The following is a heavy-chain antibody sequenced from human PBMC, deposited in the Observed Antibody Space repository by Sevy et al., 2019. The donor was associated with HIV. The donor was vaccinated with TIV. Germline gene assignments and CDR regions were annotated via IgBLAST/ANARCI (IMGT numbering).Heavy chain of an antibody. CDR3: ARAPSWSQGPGQYFLY. J-gene: IGHJ1*01. D-gene: IGHD1-26*01. CDR2: IGLYNT. Sequence: ASVKVSCKTSGYTFVNYCITWVRQAPGKGLEWVGSIGLYNTDYAQNCQGSVTMTTDTSTGTVYLELRGLRFDDRAIYYCARAPSWSQGPGQYFLYWGQGTLVTVS. V-gene: IGHV1-18*01. CDR1: GYTFVNYC.